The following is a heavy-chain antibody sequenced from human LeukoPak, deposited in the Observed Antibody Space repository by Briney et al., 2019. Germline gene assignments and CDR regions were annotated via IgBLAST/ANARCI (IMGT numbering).Heavy chain of an antibody. Sequence: SGGSLRLSCAASGFTFDDYGMSWVRQVPGKGLEWVSGINWNGGITGYVDSVKGRFTVSRDNAKNSLHLQMNSLRAEDTAVYYCARASLVCSSTSCYGMGENWFDPWGQGTLVTVSS. D-gene: IGHD2-2*01. J-gene: IGHJ5*02. CDR3: ARASLVCSSTSCYGMGENWFDP. CDR1: GFTFDDYG. CDR2: INWNGGIT. V-gene: IGHV3-20*04.